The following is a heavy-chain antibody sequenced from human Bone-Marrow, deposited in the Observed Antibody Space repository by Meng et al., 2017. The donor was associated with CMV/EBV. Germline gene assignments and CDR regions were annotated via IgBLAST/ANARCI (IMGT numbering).Heavy chain of an antibody. D-gene: IGHD6-19*01. V-gene: IGHV3-23*01. J-gene: IGHJ5*02. CDR2: ISGSGGTT. CDR3: TRPALAGTFWFDP. Sequence: GESLKISCAASGFTFSDYYMSWARQAPGKGLEWVSGISGSGGTTNYADSVKGRFTIFRDNSKNTVYLEMNSLRAEDTAVYYCTRPALAGTFWFDPWGQGTLVTVSS. CDR1: GFTFSDYY.